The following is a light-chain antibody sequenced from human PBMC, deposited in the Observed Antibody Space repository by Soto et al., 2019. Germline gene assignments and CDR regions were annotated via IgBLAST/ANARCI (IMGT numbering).Light chain of an antibody. CDR2: EGS. CDR3: CSYAGSSTLV. V-gene: IGLV2-23*01. J-gene: IGLJ2*01. CDR1: SSDVGSYNL. Sequence: QYALTQPASVSGSPGQSITISCTGTSSDVGSYNLVSWYQQHPGKAPKLMIYEGSKRPSGVSNRFSGSKSGNNASLTISWLQAEDEADYYFCSYAGSSTLVFGGGTKLTVL.